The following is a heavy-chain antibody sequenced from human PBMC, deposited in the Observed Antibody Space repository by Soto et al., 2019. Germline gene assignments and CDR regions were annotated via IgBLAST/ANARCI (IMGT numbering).Heavy chain of an antibody. V-gene: IGHV3-33*01. J-gene: IGHJ4*02. CDR2: IWYDGSNK. CDR3: ARGIAVAGSDY. CDR1: GFTFSSYG. Sequence: GGSLRLSCAASGFTFSSYGMHWVRQAPGKGLEWVAVIWYDGSNKYYADSVKGRFTISRDNSKNTLYLQMNSLRAEDTAVYYCARGIAVAGSDYWGQGTLVTVSS. D-gene: IGHD6-19*01.